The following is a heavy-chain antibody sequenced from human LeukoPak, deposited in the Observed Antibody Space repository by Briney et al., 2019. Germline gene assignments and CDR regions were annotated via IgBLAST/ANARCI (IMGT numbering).Heavy chain of an antibody. J-gene: IGHJ4*02. CDR3: AKDPGKFWSGHDY. D-gene: IGHD3-3*01. V-gene: IGHV3-30*04. Sequence: GGSLRLSCEASGFTFSNHAMDWVRQAPGKGLEWVAVISYDGSNKYYADSVKGRFTISRDNSKNTLYLQMNSLRGEDTAVYYCAKDPGKFWSGHDYWGQGTLVTVSS. CDR2: ISYDGSNK. CDR1: GFTFSNHA.